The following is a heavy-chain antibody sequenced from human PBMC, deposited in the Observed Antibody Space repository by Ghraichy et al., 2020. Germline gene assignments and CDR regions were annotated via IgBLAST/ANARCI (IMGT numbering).Heavy chain of an antibody. CDR1: GFTFSSYA. J-gene: IGHJ4*02. D-gene: IGHD2-21*01. CDR2: ISGNSDRT. V-gene: IGHV3-23*01. Sequence: GGSLRLSCVASGFTFSSYAMGWVRQAPGKGLEWVSGISGNSDRTYYADSVKGRFTISRDNSKNMLYLQMNSLRVEDTAIYYCANFVGTDPTGRFDNWGQGTRVTVSS. CDR3: ANFVGTDPTGRFDN.